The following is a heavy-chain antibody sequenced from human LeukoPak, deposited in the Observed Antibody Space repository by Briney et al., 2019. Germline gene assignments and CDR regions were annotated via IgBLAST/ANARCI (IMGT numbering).Heavy chain of an antibody. D-gene: IGHD3-16*01. CDR3: ARDVGEGDAFDI. Sequence: GGSLRLSCTSSGFTFSSDAMTWVRQAPGKGLEWVSSISGSGDGTYYADSVKGRFTISRDNSKNTLYLQMNSLKAEDTAVYYCARDVGEGDAFDIWGQGTMVTVSS. J-gene: IGHJ3*02. CDR2: ISGSGDGT. CDR1: GFTFSSDA. V-gene: IGHV3-23*01.